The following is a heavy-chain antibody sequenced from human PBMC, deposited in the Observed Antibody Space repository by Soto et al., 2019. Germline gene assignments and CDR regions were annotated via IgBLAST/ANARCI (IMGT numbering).Heavy chain of an antibody. CDR2: IYHSGTT. J-gene: IGHJ4*02. D-gene: IGHD2-21*02. V-gene: IGHV4-38-2*01. CDR1: GDSITSIYY. CDR3: AGGRSAYCGGDCYLGDY. Sequence: SETLSLTCAVSGDSITSIYYWAWIRQPPGRGLEWIASIYHSGTTYYNPSLKSRVTISIDTSKNQFSLKLSSVTAADTAVYYCAGGRSAYCGGDCYLGDYWGQGTLVTVS.